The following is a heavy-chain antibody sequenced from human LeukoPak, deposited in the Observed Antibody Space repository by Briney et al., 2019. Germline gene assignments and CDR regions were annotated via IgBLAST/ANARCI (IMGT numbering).Heavy chain of an antibody. CDR2: ISSSSSYI. J-gene: IGHJ4*02. D-gene: IGHD5-18*01. CDR1: GFTFSSYS. CDR3: ARGCSYGYGPLDY. V-gene: IGHV3-21*01. Sequence: PGGSLRLSCAASGFTFSSYSMNWVRQAPGKGLEWVSSISSSSSYIYYADSVKGRFTISRDNAKNSLYLQMNSLRAEDTAVYYCARGCSYGYGPLDYWGQGTLVTVSS.